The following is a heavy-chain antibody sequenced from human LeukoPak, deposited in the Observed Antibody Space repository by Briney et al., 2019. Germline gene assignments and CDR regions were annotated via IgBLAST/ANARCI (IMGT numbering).Heavy chain of an antibody. D-gene: IGHD2-2*01. V-gene: IGHV3-48*03. Sequence: PGVSLRLSCAASGFTFSSYEMNWVRQAPGKGLEWVSYISSSGSTIYYADSVKGRLTISRDNAKNSLYLQMNSLRAEDTAVYYCASLSADTSCYSCVDYWGQGTMVTVSS. CDR3: ASLSADTSCYSCVDY. CDR2: ISSSGSTI. CDR1: GFTFSSYE. J-gene: IGHJ4*02.